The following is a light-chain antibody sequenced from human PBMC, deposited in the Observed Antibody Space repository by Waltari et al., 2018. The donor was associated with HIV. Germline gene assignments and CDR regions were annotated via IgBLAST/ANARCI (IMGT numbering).Light chain of an antibody. J-gene: IGKJ1*01. CDR2: AAS. CDR3: QQLNGYPT. Sequence: DIQLTQSPSFLSASVGYRVTITCRASQGIATYLAWYQQKPGRPPKLLIYAASTLQSGVPSRFSGSGSGTEFTLTVSSLQPEDSATYYCQQLNGYPTFGQGTKVEIK. CDR1: QGIATY. V-gene: IGKV1-9*01.